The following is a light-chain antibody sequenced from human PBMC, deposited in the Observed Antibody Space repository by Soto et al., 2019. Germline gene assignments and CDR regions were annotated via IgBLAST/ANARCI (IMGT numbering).Light chain of an antibody. CDR2: GVS. Sequence: EIVLTQSPGTLSLSPGERAALSCRASQNVNSDFLAWYQRKRGQAPRLLIYGVSTKAAGVPDRFSGSGSGTDFTLTIRRLEPEDFAVYYCQQYDSSVWTFGQGTEVEI. J-gene: IGKJ1*01. V-gene: IGKV3-20*01. CDR1: QNVNSDF. CDR3: QQYDSSVWT.